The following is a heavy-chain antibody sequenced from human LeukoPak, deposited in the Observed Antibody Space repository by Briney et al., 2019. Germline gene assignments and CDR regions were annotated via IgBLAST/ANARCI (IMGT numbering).Heavy chain of an antibody. CDR1: GGSISSYY. CDR2: IYYSGST. J-gene: IGHJ6*02. Sequence: SETLSLTCTVSGGSISSYYWSWVRQPPGKRLEWIGQIYYSGSTTYNPSLKSRVTISVDTSKNQFSLELSTVTAAGTAVYYCARQRPIYYYYGMDVWGQGTTVTVSS. V-gene: IGHV4-59*08. CDR3: ARQRPIYYYYGMDV.